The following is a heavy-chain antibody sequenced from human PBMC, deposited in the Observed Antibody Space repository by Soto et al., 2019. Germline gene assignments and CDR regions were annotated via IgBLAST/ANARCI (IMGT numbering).Heavy chain of an antibody. D-gene: IGHD6-13*01. V-gene: IGHV1-69*06. CDR1: GGTFSSYA. CDR3: ARDLSAAAGLPYYYYYGMDV. CDR2: IIPIFGTA. J-gene: IGHJ6*02. Sequence: SVKVSCKASGGTFSSYAISWVRQAPGQGLEWMGGIIPIFGTANYAQKFQGRVTITADKSTSTAYMELSSLRSEDPAVYYCARDLSAAAGLPYYYYYGMDVWGQGTTVTVSS.